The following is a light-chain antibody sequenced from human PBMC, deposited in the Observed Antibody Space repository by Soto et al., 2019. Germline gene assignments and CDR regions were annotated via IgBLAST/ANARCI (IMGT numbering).Light chain of an antibody. CDR3: QQYNSYSLT. CDR1: QSISNW. J-gene: IGKJ1*01. CDR2: DAS. V-gene: IGKV1-5*01. Sequence: DIHMTQSPSTLPASVGDRVTITCRASQSISNWLAWYQQKPGKAPNLLIYDASSLESGVPSRFSGSGSGTEFTLTISSLQPDDFATYYCQQYNSYSLTFGQGTKVDIK.